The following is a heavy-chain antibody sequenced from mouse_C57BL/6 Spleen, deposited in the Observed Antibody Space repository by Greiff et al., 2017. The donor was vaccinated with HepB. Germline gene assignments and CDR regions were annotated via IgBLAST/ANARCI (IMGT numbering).Heavy chain of an antibody. D-gene: IGHD2-3*01. CDR1: GYTFTSYW. Sequence: VQLQESGAELVKPGASVKLSCKASGYTFTSYWMQWVKQRPGQGLEWIGEIDPSDSYTNYNQKFKGKATLTVDTSSSTAYMQLSSLTSEDSAVYYWARSGDGSWFAYWGQGTLVTVSA. CDR3: ARSGDGSWFAY. J-gene: IGHJ3*01. CDR2: IDPSDSYT. V-gene: IGHV1-50*01.